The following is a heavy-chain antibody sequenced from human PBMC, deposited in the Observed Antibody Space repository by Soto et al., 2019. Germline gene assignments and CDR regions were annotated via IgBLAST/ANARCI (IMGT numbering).Heavy chain of an antibody. Sequence: PGGSLRLSCAASGFTFSSYAMSWVRQAPGKGLEWVSIITSDGRTYYADSVKGRFTISRDNSKNTVYLQMNSLRAEDTAVYYCAKDYSTVTTDPLSVVLLDYWGQGALVTVPS. J-gene: IGHJ4*02. CDR3: AKDYSTVTTDPLSVVLLDY. CDR2: ITSDGRT. D-gene: IGHD4-17*01. V-gene: IGHV3-23*01. CDR1: GFTFSSYA.